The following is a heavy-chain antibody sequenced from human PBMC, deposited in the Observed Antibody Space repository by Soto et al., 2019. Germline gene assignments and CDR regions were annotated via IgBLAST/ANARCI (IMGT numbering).Heavy chain of an antibody. D-gene: IGHD3-9*01. CDR2: IYSSGST. V-gene: IGHV4-61*08. J-gene: IGHJ3*01. CDR1: GASISNTGFY. Sequence: QVQLQESGPGLVKPSETLSLTATVSGASISNTGFYWSWIRQPPGKGLEWIGYIYSSGSTTYNSSLKSRVTISLDTSKNQVSLVLSSVTAADTAIYYCARTTGSRSLDVWGHGTMVYVSS. CDR3: ARTTGSRSLDV.